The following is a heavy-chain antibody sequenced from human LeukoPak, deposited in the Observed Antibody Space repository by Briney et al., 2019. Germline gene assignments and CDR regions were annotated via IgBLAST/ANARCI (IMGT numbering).Heavy chain of an antibody. CDR3: AREPGYGSGSYFDY. V-gene: IGHV3-48*01. Sequence: GGSLRLSCAASGFNFSIYSMNWVRQAPGKGLEWVSYITRSSTTIYYADSVKGRFTISRDNSKNTLYLQMNSLRAEDTAVYYCAREPGYGSGSYFDYWGQGTVVTVCS. CDR2: ITRSSTTI. CDR1: GFNFSIYS. D-gene: IGHD3-10*01. J-gene: IGHJ4*02.